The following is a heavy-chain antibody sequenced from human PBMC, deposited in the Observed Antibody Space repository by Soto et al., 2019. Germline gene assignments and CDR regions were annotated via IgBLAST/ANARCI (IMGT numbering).Heavy chain of an antibody. D-gene: IGHD3-22*01. V-gene: IGHV1-69*13. CDR3: ARANVTMIVGEYYYYYYGMDV. J-gene: IGHJ6*02. Sequence: SVKVSCKASGGTFSSYAISWVRQAPGQGLEWMGGIIPIFGTANYAQKFQGRVTITADESTGTAYMELSSLRSEDTAVYYCARANVTMIVGEYYYYYYGMDVWGQGTTVTVSS. CDR1: GGTFSSYA. CDR2: IIPIFGTA.